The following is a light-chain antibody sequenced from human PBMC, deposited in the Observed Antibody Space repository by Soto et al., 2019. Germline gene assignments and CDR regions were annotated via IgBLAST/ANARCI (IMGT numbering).Light chain of an antibody. CDR3: QVWDSSSDHPVV. J-gene: IGLJ2*01. Sequence: SYELTQPHSVSVAPGKTATITCGGNNIGSKSVHWYQQKPGQAPVLVIYYDSDRPSGIPERFSGSNSGNTATLTISRVEAGDEADYYCQVWDSSSDHPVVFGGGTKLTVL. V-gene: IGLV3-21*04. CDR1: NIGSKS. CDR2: YDS.